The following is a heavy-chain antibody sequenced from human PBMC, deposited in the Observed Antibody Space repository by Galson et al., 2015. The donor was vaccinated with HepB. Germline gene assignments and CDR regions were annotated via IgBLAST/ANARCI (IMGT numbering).Heavy chain of an antibody. V-gene: IGHV3-74*01. J-gene: IGHJ2*01. CDR3: ARGDGSSDYWYFDL. CDR1: GFTFSSYW. Sequence: SLRLSCAASGFTFSSYWMHWVRQAPGKGLVWVSRINSDGSSTSYADSVKGRFTISRDNAKNTLYVQMNSLRAEDTAVYYCARGDGSSDYWYFDLWGRGTLVTVSS. CDR2: INSDGSST. D-gene: IGHD3-10*01.